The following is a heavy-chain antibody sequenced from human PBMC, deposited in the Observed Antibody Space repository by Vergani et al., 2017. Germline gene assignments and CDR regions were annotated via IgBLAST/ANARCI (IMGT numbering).Heavy chain of an antibody. D-gene: IGHD5-12*01. J-gene: IGHJ6*02. CDR3: AKANPRNSSYDDLYYYHAMDV. CDR1: GFTFNHYA. CDR2: ISGSGGST. V-gene: IGHV3-23*01. Sequence: EVQLLQSEGAVVQPGGSLRFSCAASGFTFNHYAMNWVRQAPGKGLEWVSGISGSGGSTYYAGSVKGRFTISSGSSKNTLYLQMNSLCAGDTAVYYCAKANPRNSSYDDLYYYHAMDVWGQGTTVTFSS.